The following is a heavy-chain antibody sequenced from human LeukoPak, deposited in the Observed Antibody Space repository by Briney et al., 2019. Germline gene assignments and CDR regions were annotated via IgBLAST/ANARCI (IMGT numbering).Heavy chain of an antibody. V-gene: IGHV5-51*01. CDR3: ARPELERGSRY. Sequence: GESLKISCKVSGYSFTSYCIGWVRQMPGKGLEWMGIIYPGDSGPTYSPSFQGQVTISVDKSISTAYLQWSSLKASDTAMYYCARPELERGSRYWGQGTLVTVSS. D-gene: IGHD3-16*01. CDR2: IYPGDSGP. CDR1: GYSFTSYC. J-gene: IGHJ4*02.